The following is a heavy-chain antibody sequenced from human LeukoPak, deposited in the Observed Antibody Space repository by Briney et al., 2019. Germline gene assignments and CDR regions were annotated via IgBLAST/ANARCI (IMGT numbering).Heavy chain of an antibody. D-gene: IGHD3-10*01. J-gene: IGHJ4*02. Sequence: ASVKVSCKASGYTFTGYYMRWVRQAPGQGLEWMGWINPNSGGTNYAQKFQGRVTMTRDTSIGTAYMELSRLRSDDTAVYYCARDSGSGHGDYWGQGTLVTVSS. CDR1: GYTFTGYY. CDR3: ARDSGSGHGDY. CDR2: INPNSGGT. V-gene: IGHV1-2*02.